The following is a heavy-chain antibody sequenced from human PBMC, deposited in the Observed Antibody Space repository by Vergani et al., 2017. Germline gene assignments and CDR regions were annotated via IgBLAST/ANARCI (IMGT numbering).Heavy chain of an antibody. J-gene: IGHJ5*02. CDR3: ARDQRGQGRGVLSRDNWFDP. Sequence: QVQLQQWGAGLLKPSETLSLTCAVYGGSFSGYYWSWIRQPPGKGLEWIGEICHTEDTKYSPSLKSRVTVSVDESRNLFSLKLSSVTAADTAVYYCARDQRGQGRGVLSRDNWFDPWGQGTLVTVSS. V-gene: IGHV4-34*01. CDR2: ICHTEDT. D-gene: IGHD2-8*01. CDR1: GGSFSGYY.